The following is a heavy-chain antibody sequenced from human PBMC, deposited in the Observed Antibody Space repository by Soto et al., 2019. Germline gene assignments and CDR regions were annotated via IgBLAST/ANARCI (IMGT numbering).Heavy chain of an antibody. CDR1: VFPFSSYA. V-gene: IGHV3-30-3*01. J-gene: IGHJ4*02. CDR3: ARDQDIVATYFDY. D-gene: IGHD5-12*01. Sequence: LRLSCATSVFPFSSYAIHWVRQAPGKGLEWVAVISYDGSNKYYADSVKGRFTISRDNSKNTLYLQMNSLRAEDTAVYYCARDQDIVATYFDYWGQGTLVTVSS. CDR2: ISYDGSNK.